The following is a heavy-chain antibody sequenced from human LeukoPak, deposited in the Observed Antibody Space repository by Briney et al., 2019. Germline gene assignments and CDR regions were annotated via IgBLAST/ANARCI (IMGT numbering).Heavy chain of an antibody. J-gene: IGHJ4*02. CDR2: ISNSGGNT. CDR3: ARDLSGVTGYTYGRGIDY. Sequence: GGSLRLSCAASGFTFSSYAMTWVRQAPRKGLQWVSTISNSGGNTYYADSVKGRFTISRDNAKTSLYLQMNSLRAEDTAVYYCARDLSGVTGYTYGRGIDYWGQGTLVTVSS. CDR1: GFTFSSYA. V-gene: IGHV3-21*01. D-gene: IGHD5-18*01.